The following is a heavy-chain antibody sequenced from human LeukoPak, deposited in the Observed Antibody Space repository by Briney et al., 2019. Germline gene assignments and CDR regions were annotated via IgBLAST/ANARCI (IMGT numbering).Heavy chain of an antibody. D-gene: IGHD6-13*01. J-gene: IGHJ4*02. CDR3: ASSGIAAAQPIN. CDR2: INHSGST. CDR1: GGSFSGYY. V-gene: IGHV4-34*01. Sequence: SETLSLTCAVYGGSFSGYYWSWIRQPPGKGLEWTGEINHSGSTNYNPSLKSRVTISVDTSKNQFSLKLSSVTAADTAVYYCASSGIAAAQPINWGQGTLVTVSS.